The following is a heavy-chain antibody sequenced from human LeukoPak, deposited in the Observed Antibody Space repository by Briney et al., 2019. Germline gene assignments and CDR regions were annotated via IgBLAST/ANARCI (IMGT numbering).Heavy chain of an antibody. J-gene: IGHJ4*02. Sequence: PGGSLRLSCAASGFTFSSYSMNWVRQAPGKGLECLSSISSSSSSIYYADSVKGRFNMSQDDAKNSLYLQINSLRAEDTAVYYCARTATDSGEFDYWGQGTLVTVSS. D-gene: IGHD3-10*01. CDR1: GFTFSSYS. V-gene: IGHV3-21*01. CDR2: ISSSSSSI. CDR3: ARTATDSGEFDY.